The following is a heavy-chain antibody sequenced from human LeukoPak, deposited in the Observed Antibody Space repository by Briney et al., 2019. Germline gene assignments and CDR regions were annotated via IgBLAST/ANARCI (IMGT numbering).Heavy chain of an antibody. CDR1: GGSISSGGYS. Sequence: SETLSLTCAVSGGSISSGGYSWSWIRQPPGKGLEWIGYIYYSGSTYYNPSLKSRVTISVDTSKNQFSLKLSSVTAADTAVYYCARDQPYYYDSSGYLFDYWGQGTLVTVSS. J-gene: IGHJ4*02. CDR3: ARDQPYYYDSSGYLFDY. V-gene: IGHV4-30-4*07. CDR2: IYYSGST. D-gene: IGHD3-22*01.